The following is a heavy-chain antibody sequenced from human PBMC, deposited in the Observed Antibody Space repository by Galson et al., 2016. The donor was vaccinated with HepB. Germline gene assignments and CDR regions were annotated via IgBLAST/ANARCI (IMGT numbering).Heavy chain of an antibody. D-gene: IGHD2/OR15-2a*01. J-gene: IGHJ4*02. Sequence: SLRLSCAATGFTFSTQSMNWVRQAPGKGLEWVSSITSTSSDISYADSVKGRFTISRDNSNNMLFLQMDSLRPDDTAVYYCAKRHEYCPPVGCSVDYWGQGTLVSVSS. CDR2: ITSTSSDI. V-gene: IGHV3-21*01. CDR3: AKRHEYCPPVGCSVDY. CDR1: GFTFSTQS.